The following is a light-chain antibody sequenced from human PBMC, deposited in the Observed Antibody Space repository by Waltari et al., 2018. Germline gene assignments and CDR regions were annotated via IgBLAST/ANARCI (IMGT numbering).Light chain of an antibody. J-gene: IGLJ2*01. CDR3: GTWDSRLRAVV. CDR2: DNN. V-gene: IGLV1-51*01. CDR1: SSTIVSNY. Sequence: HSVLTQPPSLSAAPGQKVTISCSGSSSTIVSNYVSWYQQLPGTAPQLLIFDNNKRPSGIPDRFSGSKSGTSATLGITGLQTGDGADYYCGTWDSRLRAVVFGGGTKLTVL.